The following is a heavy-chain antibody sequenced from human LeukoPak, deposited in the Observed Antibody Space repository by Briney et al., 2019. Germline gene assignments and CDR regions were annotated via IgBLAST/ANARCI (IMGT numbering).Heavy chain of an antibody. D-gene: IGHD3-22*01. CDR3: ARIRSYYDSGYYPYYIDY. V-gene: IGHV4-39*07. J-gene: IGHJ4*02. CDR2: IHYSGST. Sequence: PSETLSLTCTISGGSVSGNDYYWGWIRQPPGRGLEWIGTIHYSGSTYYKASLKSRVTISIDTSKKQFSLTLSSVTAADTAVYYCARIRSYYDSGYYPYYIDYWGQGILVTVSS. CDR1: GGSVSGNDYY.